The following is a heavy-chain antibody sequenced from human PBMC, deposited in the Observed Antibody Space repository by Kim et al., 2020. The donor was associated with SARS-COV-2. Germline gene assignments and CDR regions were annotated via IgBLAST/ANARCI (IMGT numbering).Heavy chain of an antibody. CDR3: ARGRRFLEWFG. CDR2: INHSGST. CDR1: GGSFSGYY. Sequence: SQTLSLTCAVYGGSFSGYYWSWIRQPPGKGLEWIGEINHSGSTNYNPSLKSRVTISVDTSKNQFSLKLSSVTAADTAVYYCARGRRFLEWFGWGQGTMVTVSS. J-gene: IGHJ3*01. V-gene: IGHV4-34*01. D-gene: IGHD3-3*01.